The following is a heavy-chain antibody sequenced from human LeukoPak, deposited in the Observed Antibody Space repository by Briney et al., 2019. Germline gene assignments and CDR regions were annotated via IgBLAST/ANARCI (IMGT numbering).Heavy chain of an antibody. CDR1: GGSTSSYY. CDR2: IYYSGST. Sequence: SETLSLTCTVSGGSTSSYYWSWIRQPPGKGLEWIGYIYYSGSTNYNPSLKSRVTISVDTSKNQFSLKLSSVTAADTAVYYCAREDYDSSGHFDYWGQGTLVTVSS. V-gene: IGHV4-59*01. CDR3: AREDYDSSGHFDY. D-gene: IGHD3-22*01. J-gene: IGHJ4*02.